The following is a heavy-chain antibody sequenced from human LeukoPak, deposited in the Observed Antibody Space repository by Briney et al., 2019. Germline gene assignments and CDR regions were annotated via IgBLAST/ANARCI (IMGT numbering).Heavy chain of an antibody. D-gene: IGHD2-2*02. CDR2: INWNGGRT. J-gene: IGHJ6*03. V-gene: IGHV3-20*04. Sequence: PGGSLRLSCAASGFTFYDYGMSCVRQAPGKGLEWVSGINWNGGRTGYADSVKGRFTSSRDNAKNSLYLQMNSLRAEDTALYYCARAVCSSTSCYTIGYYYYMDVWGKGTTVTVSS. CDR3: ARAVCSSTSCYTIGYYYYMDV. CDR1: GFTFYDYG.